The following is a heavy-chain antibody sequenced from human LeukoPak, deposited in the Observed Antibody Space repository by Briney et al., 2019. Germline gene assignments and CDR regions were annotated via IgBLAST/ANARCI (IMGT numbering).Heavy chain of an antibody. J-gene: IGHJ6*02. V-gene: IGHV4-59*01. Sequence: PSETLSLTCTVSVGSISSYYWSWIRQPPGKGLEWIGYIYYSGSTNYNPSLKSRVTISVDTSKNQFSLKLSSVTAADTAVYYCARYLASSSWYRDRYYYYGMDVWGQGTTVTVSS. CDR2: IYYSGST. D-gene: IGHD6-13*01. CDR3: ARYLASSSWYRDRYYYYGMDV. CDR1: VGSISSYY.